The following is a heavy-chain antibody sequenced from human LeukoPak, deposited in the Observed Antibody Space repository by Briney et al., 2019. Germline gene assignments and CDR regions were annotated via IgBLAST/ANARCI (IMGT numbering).Heavy chain of an antibody. Sequence: GGSLRLSCAASGFTFSSYGMHWVRLAPGKGLEWVAFIRYDGSNKYYADSVKGRFTISRDNSKNTLYLQMNSLRAEDTAVYYCAKDRTLAAAGQDCWGQGTLVTVSS. D-gene: IGHD6-13*01. CDR1: GFTFSSYG. V-gene: IGHV3-30*02. J-gene: IGHJ4*02. CDR3: AKDRTLAAAGQDC. CDR2: IRYDGSNK.